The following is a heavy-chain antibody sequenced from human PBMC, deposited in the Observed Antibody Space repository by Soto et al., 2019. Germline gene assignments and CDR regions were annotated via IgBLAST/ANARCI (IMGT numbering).Heavy chain of an antibody. D-gene: IGHD3-10*01. CDR1: GDTFSFYT. CDR3: ATSYGSGYRAFDS. Sequence: QVQLVQSGAEVKKPGSSVKVSCKASGDTFSFYTINWVRQAPGLGLEWVGRINPILSMSNYAQKFQGRVTMTADKSTNAAYMELRSLRSEDTAMYFCATSYGSGYRAFDSWGLGALVTVSS. CDR2: INPILSMS. V-gene: IGHV1-69*02. J-gene: IGHJ4*02.